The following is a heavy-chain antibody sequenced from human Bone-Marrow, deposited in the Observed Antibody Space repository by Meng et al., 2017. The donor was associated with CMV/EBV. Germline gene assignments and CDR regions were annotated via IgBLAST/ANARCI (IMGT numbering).Heavy chain of an antibody. D-gene: IGHD2-2*01. V-gene: IGHV3-23*01. J-gene: IGHJ6*02. CDR2: ISGRGDNI. CDR3: AKDGSTSFYYNYGKDV. Sequence: GESLKISCAASGFTFSSYAMSWVRQAPGKGLEWVSLISGRGDNIYYADAVKGRFTISRDNSKNTLYLQINNLRAEDTAVYYCAKDGSTSFYYNYGKDVWGQGTTVTVSS. CDR1: GFTFSSYA.